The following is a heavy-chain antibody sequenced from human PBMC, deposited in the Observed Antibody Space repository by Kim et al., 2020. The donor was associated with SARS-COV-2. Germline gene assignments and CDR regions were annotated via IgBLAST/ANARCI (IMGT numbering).Heavy chain of an antibody. V-gene: IGHV3-48*01. CDR2: ISSSGSTI. J-gene: IGHJ6*02. Sequence: GGSLRLSCAASGFSFSTYSMNWVRQAPGKGLEWISYISSSGSTIYYADSLKGRFTISRDNARNSLFLQMVRLRAEDTSVYFCARGSQPYYYYGVDVWGQG. CDR1: GFSFSTYS. CDR3: ARGSQPYYYYGVDV. D-gene: IGHD3-16*01.